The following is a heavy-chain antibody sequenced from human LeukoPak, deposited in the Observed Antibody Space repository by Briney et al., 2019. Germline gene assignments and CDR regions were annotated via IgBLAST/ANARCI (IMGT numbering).Heavy chain of an antibody. CDR1: GFSLSTSGVC. Sequence: SGPTLVKPTQTLTLTCTFSGFSLSTSGVCVGWIRQPPGKALEWLALIYWNDDKRYSPSLKSRLTITKDTSKNQVVLTMTNMDPVDTATYYCAHSKPTMYSILYWGQGTLVTVSS. J-gene: IGHJ4*02. CDR2: IYWNDDK. D-gene: IGHD6-13*01. CDR3: AHSKPTMYSILY. V-gene: IGHV2-5*01.